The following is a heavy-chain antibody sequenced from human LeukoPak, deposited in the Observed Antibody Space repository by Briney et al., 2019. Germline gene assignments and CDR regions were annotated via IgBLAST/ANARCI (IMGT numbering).Heavy chain of an antibody. CDR2: ISSSSTTI. V-gene: IGHV3-48*03. J-gene: IGHJ4*02. D-gene: IGHD5-12*01. CDR1: GFTFSSYE. Sequence: PGGSLRLSCAASGFTFSSYEMNWVRQAPGKGLQWVSYISSSSTTIYYADSVKGRFTISRDNAKNSLYLQMNSLRAEDTAVYYCARRYRGYGDYWGQGTPVTVSS. CDR3: ARRYRGYGDY.